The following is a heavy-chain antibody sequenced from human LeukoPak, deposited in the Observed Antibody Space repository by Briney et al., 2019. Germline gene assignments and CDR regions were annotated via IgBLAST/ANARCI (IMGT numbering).Heavy chain of an antibody. Sequence: SETLFLTCTVSGGSISNYYWSWIRQPAGKGLEWIGRIYASGSTNYNPSLNSRVSMSVDTSKNQFSLKLTSVTAADAAVYYCARDTLMPTPNCRGGCFSDAFDIWGQGTMVTVSP. CDR2: IYASGST. D-gene: IGHD2-21*02. V-gene: IGHV4-4*07. CDR1: GGSISNYY. CDR3: ARDTLMPTPNCRGGCFSDAFDI. J-gene: IGHJ3*02.